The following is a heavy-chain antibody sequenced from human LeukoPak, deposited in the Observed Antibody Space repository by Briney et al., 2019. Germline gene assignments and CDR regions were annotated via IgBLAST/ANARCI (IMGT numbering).Heavy chain of an antibody. CDR2: IRYDGSNK. V-gene: IGHV3-30*02. Sequence: PGGSLRLSCAASGFTFSSYGMHWVRQAPGKGLEWVAFIRYDGSNKYYADSVKGRFTISRDNSKNTLFLQMNSLRAEDTAVYYCAKDHFDSSGPAAYWGQGTLVTVSS. CDR1: GFTFSSYG. CDR3: AKDHFDSSGPAAY. D-gene: IGHD3-22*01. J-gene: IGHJ4*02.